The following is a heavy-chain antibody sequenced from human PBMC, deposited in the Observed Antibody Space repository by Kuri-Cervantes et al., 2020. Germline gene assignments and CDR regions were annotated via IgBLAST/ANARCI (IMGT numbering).Heavy chain of an antibody. CDR2: IYRSGST. J-gene: IGHJ4*02. Sequence: SETLSLTCAVSGGSISSSNWWSWVRQPPGKGLEWIGEIYRSGSTKYNPSPKSRVTISVDKSKNQFSLKLNSMTAADTAVYYCARVVEAYLDYWGQGTLVTVSS. D-gene: IGHD6-6*01. V-gene: IGHV4-4*02. CDR3: ARVVEAYLDY. CDR1: GGSISSSNW.